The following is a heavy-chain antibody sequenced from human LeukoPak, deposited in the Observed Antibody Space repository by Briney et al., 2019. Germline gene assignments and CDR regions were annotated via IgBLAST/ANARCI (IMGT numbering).Heavy chain of an antibody. J-gene: IGHJ1*01. V-gene: IGHV3-48*04. D-gene: IGHD6-19*01. CDR2: ISSSSSTI. CDR1: GFTFSSYS. CDR3: ARQTFQKSSGWYGEH. Sequence: QSGGSLRLSCAASGFTFSSYSMNWVRQAPGKGLEWVSYISSSSSTIYYADSVEGRFTISRDNAKNTLYLQMNSLRAEDTAVYYCARQTFQKSSGWYGEHWGQGTLVTVSS.